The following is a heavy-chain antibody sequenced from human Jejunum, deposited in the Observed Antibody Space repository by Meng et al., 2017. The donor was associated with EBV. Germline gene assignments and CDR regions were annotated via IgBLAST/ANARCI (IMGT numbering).Heavy chain of an antibody. CDR1: GYNFSRYA. D-gene: IGHD2-21*02. CDR2: INTRTGNP. CDR3: ASDISTATFGY. Sequence: QGRVVQSGAEWKKPGASGTVACKASGYNFSRYAMNWVRQAPGQGLEWMGWINTRTGNPAYAQGFTGRFVFSLDTSVSTAYLQISSLKAEDTAVYYCASDISTATFGYWGQGTLVTVSS. J-gene: IGHJ4*02. V-gene: IGHV7-4-1*02.